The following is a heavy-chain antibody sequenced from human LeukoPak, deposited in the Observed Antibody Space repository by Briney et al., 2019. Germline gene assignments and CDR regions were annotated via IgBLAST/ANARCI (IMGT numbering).Heavy chain of an antibody. V-gene: IGHV4-59*01. Sequence: SETLSLTCTVSGGSISSYYWSWIRQPPGKGLEWIGYIYYSGSTNYNPSLKSRVTISVDTSKNQFSLKLSSATAADTAVYYCAREGYDFWSGHLPLDVWGQGTTVTVSS. CDR3: AREGYDFWSGHLPLDV. CDR1: GGSISSYY. CDR2: IYYSGST. D-gene: IGHD3-3*01. J-gene: IGHJ6*02.